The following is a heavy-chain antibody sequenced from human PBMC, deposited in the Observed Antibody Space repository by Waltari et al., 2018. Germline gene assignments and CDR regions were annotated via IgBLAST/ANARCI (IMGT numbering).Heavy chain of an antibody. CDR1: GGTFSSYA. CDR2: IIPSLGIA. V-gene: IGHV1-69*10. J-gene: IGHJ4*02. CDR3: ARYTAMVTGVMGFDY. D-gene: IGHD5-18*01. Sequence: QVQLVQSGAEVKKPGSSVKVSCKASGGTFSSYAISWVRQAPGQGLEWMGGIIPSLGIANYAQKFQGRVTITADKSTSTAYMELSSLRSEDTAVYYCARYTAMVTGVMGFDYWGQGTLVTVSS.